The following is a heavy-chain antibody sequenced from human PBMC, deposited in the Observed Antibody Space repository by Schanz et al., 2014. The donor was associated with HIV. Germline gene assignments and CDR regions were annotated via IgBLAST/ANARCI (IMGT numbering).Heavy chain of an antibody. CDR1: GFTFNDYY. J-gene: IGHJ6*02. Sequence: QVQLVESGGGLVKPGGSLRLSCAASGFTFNDYYMTWIRQAPGKGLEWVSFISSSGTTIYYADSMKGRSTISRDNAKTPLLRQRNSLRADATAFYYGARGKYDISGPGGMDVWGQGTTVTVSS. V-gene: IGHV3-11*04. CDR2: ISSSGTTI. CDR3: ARGKYDISGPGGMDV. D-gene: IGHD3-22*01.